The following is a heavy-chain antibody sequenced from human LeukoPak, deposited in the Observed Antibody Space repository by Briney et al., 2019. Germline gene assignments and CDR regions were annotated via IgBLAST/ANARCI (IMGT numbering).Heavy chain of an antibody. Sequence: GGSLRLSCAASGFAFSSYAMSWVRQAPGKGLEWVSAISGSGGSTYYADSVKGRFTISRDNSKNTLYLQMHSLRAEDTAVYYCAKGSVLLRFDPWGQGTLVTVSS. CDR3: AKGSVLLRFDP. CDR2: ISGSGGST. CDR1: GFAFSSYA. D-gene: IGHD3-10*01. J-gene: IGHJ5*02. V-gene: IGHV3-23*01.